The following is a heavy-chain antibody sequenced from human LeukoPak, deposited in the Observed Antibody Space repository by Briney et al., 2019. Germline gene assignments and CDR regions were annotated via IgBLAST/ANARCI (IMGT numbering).Heavy chain of an antibody. CDR2: IYSGGST. CDR3: ARVGDYYYYYMDV. J-gene: IGHJ6*03. V-gene: IGHV3-53*01. CDR1: GFTVSSNY. Sequence: SGGSLRLSCAASGFTVSSNYMSWVRQAPGKGLEWVSVIYSGGSTYYADSVKGRFTISRDNSKNTLYLQMNSLRAEDTAVYYCARVGDYYYYYMDVWGKGTTVTVSS.